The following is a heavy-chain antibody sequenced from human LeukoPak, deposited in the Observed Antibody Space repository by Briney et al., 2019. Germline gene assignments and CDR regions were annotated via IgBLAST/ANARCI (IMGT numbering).Heavy chain of an antibody. Sequence: SETLSLTCSVFGGSMNINDYYWAWIRQPPGKGLEWIGSIYYTGTTYYNPSLNYRVTISVDTSKNQFSLRLTSVTAADTAVYFCATLVSTRYYFDYWGQGTLVTVSS. CDR2: IYYTGTT. CDR1: GGSMNINDYY. CDR3: ATLVSTRYYFDY. V-gene: IGHV4-39*01. D-gene: IGHD5/OR15-5a*01. J-gene: IGHJ4*02.